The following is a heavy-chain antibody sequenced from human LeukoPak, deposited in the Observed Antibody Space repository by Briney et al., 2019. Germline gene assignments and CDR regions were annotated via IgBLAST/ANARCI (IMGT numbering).Heavy chain of an antibody. V-gene: IGHV3-30*02. CDR3: AKDKKGSGSPPGPLDY. CDR2: IWYDGSNK. Sequence: GGSLRLSCAASGFTFSSYGMHWVRQAPGKGLEWVAFIWYDGSNKYYADSVKGRFTISRDNSKNTLYLQMNSLRAEDTAVYYCAKDKKGSGSPPGPLDYWGQGTLVTVSS. D-gene: IGHD3-10*01. CDR1: GFTFSSYG. J-gene: IGHJ4*02.